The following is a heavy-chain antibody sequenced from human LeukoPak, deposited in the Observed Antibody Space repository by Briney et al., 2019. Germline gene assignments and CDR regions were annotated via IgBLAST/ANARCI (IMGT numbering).Heavy chain of an antibody. D-gene: IGHD2-15*01. CDR1: GFIFSDYY. CDR2: TRKKVNGYTT. Sequence: GGSLRLSCAASGFIFSDYYMDWVRQAPGKGREWVGRTRKKVNGYTTEYAASVKGRFTISRDDSENSLYLQMNSLKTEDTAVYYCARVDEDFYFDYWGQGNLVTVSS. CDR3: ARVDEDFYFDY. V-gene: IGHV3-72*01. J-gene: IGHJ4*02.